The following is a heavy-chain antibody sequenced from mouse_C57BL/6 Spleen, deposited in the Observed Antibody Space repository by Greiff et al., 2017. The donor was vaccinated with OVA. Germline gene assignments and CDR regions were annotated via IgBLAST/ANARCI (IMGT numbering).Heavy chain of an antibody. CDR3: ARHYGNYWYFDV. D-gene: IGHD2-1*01. J-gene: IGHJ1*03. CDR2: IDPSDSET. V-gene: IGHV1-52*01. Sequence: VQLQQPGAELVRPGSSVKLSCKASGYTFTSYWMHWVKQRPIQGLEWIGNIDPSDSETHYNQKFKDKATLTVDKSSSTAYMQLSSLTSEDSAVYYCARHYGNYWYFDVWGTGTTVTVSS. CDR1: GYTFTSYW.